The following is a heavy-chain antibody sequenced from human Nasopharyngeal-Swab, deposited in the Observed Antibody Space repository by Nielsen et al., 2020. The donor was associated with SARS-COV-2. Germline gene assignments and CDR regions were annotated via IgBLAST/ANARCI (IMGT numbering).Heavy chain of an antibody. CDR2: IKQDASEM. Sequence: GESLKISCAASGFTFSGYWMSWVRQVPGKGLEWVANIKQDASEMYYVDSVKGRFTISRDNAKNSLYLQMNSLRAEDTAVYYCAELDSWSLDYWGQGTLVTVSS. D-gene: IGHD6-13*01. CDR1: GFTFSGYW. CDR3: AELDSWSLDY. V-gene: IGHV3-7*01. J-gene: IGHJ4*02.